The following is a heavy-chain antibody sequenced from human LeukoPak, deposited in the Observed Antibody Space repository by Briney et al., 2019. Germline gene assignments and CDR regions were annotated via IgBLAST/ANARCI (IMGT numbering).Heavy chain of an antibody. CDR1: GFTFSNYA. CDR2: ISGSGGST. Sequence: GGSLRLSCAASGFTFSNYALSWVRQAPGKGLEWVSAISGSGGSTYYADSVKGRFTISRDNSKNTLYLQMNSLRAEDTAVYYCAKDTAGYSSGWFNLHYYGMDVWGQGTTVTVSS. V-gene: IGHV3-23*01. CDR3: AKDTAGYSSGWFNLHYYGMDV. D-gene: IGHD6-19*01. J-gene: IGHJ6*02.